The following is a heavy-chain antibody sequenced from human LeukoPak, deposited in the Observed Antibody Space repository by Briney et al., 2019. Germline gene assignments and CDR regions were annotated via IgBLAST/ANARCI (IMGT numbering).Heavy chain of an antibody. Sequence: ASVKVSYKASGYDFTRVGITWVRQAPGQGLEWMGWISPYNGNRRYVQTFQGRVTMTTDTSTSTAYMELRSLRFDDTAVYYCSRAGSGIGWYFDYWGQGTLVTVSS. J-gene: IGHJ4*02. D-gene: IGHD6-19*01. CDR1: GYDFTRVG. CDR2: ISPYNGNR. V-gene: IGHV1-18*01. CDR3: SRAGSGIGWYFDY.